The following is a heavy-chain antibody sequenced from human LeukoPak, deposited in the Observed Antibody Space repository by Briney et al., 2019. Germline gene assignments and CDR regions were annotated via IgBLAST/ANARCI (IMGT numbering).Heavy chain of an antibody. J-gene: IGHJ3*02. CDR1: GYTFTSYY. CDR2: INPSGGST. Sequence: GASVKVSCKASGYTFTSYYMHWVRQAPGQGLEWMGIINPSGGSTSYAQKFQGRVTMTRDMSTSTVYMELSSLRSEDTAVYYCARTHRRDRSMIDAFDIWGQGTMVTVSS. D-gene: IGHD3-22*01. V-gene: IGHV1-46*01. CDR3: ARTHRRDRSMIDAFDI.